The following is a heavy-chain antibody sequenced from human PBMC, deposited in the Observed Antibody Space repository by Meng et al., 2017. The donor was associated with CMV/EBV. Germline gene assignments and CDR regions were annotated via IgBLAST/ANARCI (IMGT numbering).Heavy chain of an antibody. CDR3: ARGKHDSNYDFWSGYFYGMDV. J-gene: IGHJ6*02. CDR1: GFTVSSNE. V-gene: IGHV3-38-3*01. CDR2: ISGGST. D-gene: IGHD3-3*01. Sequence: GGSLRLSCAASGFTVSSNEMSWVRQAPGKGLEWVSSISGGSTYYADSRKGRFTISRDNSKNTLHLQMNSLRAEDTAVYYCARGKHDSNYDFWSGYFYGMDVWGQGTTVTVSS.